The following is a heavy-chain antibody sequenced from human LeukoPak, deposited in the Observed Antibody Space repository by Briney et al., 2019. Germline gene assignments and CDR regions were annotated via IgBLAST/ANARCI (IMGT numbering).Heavy chain of an antibody. CDR3: AKSTRWSSEY. CDR2: ISGSGENT. Sequence: GGSLRLSCAASGFTFTSYVMTWVRQAPGKGLEWVSSISGSGENTYYADSVKGRFTVSRDNTKNTLFLQMNSLRADDTAVYYCAKSTRWSSEYWGQGTLVTVSS. CDR1: GFTFTSYV. D-gene: IGHD2-15*01. J-gene: IGHJ4*02. V-gene: IGHV3-23*01.